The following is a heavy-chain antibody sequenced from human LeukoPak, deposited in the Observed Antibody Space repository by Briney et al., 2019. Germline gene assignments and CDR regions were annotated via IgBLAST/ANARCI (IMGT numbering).Heavy chain of an antibody. CDR1: GDSIRCYY. Sequence: PSETLSLTRTVSGDSIRCYYWSWLRQPPGKGLEWIGNVYYSGKINYNSSLESRVTLSVDTSKNQFSLKLTSVTAADATVYFCARARELAFMAYYFDYWGQGTLATVSS. V-gene: IGHV4-59*01. CDR2: VYYSGKI. D-gene: IGHD3-9*01. CDR3: ARARELAFMAYYFDY. J-gene: IGHJ4*02.